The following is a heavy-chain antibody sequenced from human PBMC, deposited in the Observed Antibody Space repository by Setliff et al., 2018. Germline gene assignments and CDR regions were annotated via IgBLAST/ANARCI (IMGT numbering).Heavy chain of an antibody. J-gene: IGHJ6*03. D-gene: IGHD3-3*01. CDR3: ARMTGFQYIDV. Sequence: KSSETLSLTCTVSGDSISSRPFYWGWFRQPAGKELEWIGQIYTSWSTIYNPSLKSRVTILLDTSKNQFSLTLTSVTAADTAVYYCARMTGFQYIDVWGKGTTVTV. CDR2: IYTSWST. V-gene: IGHV4-61*09. CDR1: GDSISSRPFY.